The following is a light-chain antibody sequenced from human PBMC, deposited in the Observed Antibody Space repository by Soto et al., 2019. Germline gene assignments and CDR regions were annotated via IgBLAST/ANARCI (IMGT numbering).Light chain of an antibody. Sequence: VGKMSLHTLPLSPGERATLSCRASKSVSSYLAWYQQKPGQAPRLLIYDASNRATGIPARFSGSGSGTDFTLTISRLEHEDFVVYYYQQYDSSSLTFGGGTKVDI. V-gene: IGKV3-11*01. J-gene: IGKJ4*01. CDR1: KSVSSY. CDR2: DAS. CDR3: QQYDSSSLT.